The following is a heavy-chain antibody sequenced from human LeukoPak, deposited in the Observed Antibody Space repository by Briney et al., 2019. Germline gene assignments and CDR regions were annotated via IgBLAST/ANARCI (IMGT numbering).Heavy chain of an antibody. Sequence: PGGSLRLSCAASGFTFSSYAMHWVRQAPGKGLEWVAYISSSGSTIYYADSVKGRFTISRDNAKNSLNLQMNSLRAEDTAVYYCARELSWYGDSYFDYWGQGTLVTVSS. CDR3: ARELSWYGDSYFDY. V-gene: IGHV3-48*03. CDR1: GFTFSSYA. J-gene: IGHJ4*02. CDR2: ISSSGSTI. D-gene: IGHD4-17*01.